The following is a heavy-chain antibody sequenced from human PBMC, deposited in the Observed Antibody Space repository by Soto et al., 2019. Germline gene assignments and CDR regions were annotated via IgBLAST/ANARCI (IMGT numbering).Heavy chain of an antibody. Sequence: SGPTLVNPTQTLILTCTFSGFSLTTGGMCVTWIRQPPGKALEWLALIDWDDVKFYSTSLKTRLTISRDTSKNQVVLTMTNMDPVDTASYYCARVTMVPATTGGYSLYYYGLHVWGQGTTVTVSS. J-gene: IGHJ6*02. CDR2: IDWDDVK. CDR1: GFSLTTGGMC. D-gene: IGHD1-26*01. CDR3: ARVTMVPATTGGYSLYYYGLHV. V-gene: IGHV2-70*13.